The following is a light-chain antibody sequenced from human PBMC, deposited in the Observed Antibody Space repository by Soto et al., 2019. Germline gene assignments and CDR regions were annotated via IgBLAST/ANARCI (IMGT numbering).Light chain of an antibody. CDR1: QSVSSTY. CDR2: GAS. CDR3: QQYGSSPT. V-gene: IGKV3-20*01. J-gene: IGKJ2*01. Sequence: EIVLTQSPGTLSLSPGERATLSCRASQSVSSTYLAWYQQKPDQAPRLLIYGASSRATGIPERFSGSGSGTDFTLTISRLEPEDFAVYYCQQYGSSPTFGQGTKLEIK.